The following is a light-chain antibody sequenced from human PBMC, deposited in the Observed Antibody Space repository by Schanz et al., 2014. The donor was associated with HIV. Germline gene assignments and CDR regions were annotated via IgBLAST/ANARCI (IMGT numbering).Light chain of an antibody. CDR1: HDISNY. CDR2: AAS. CDR3: QQYAVSSWT. V-gene: IGKV1-6*01. Sequence: AIQLTQSPSSLSASVGDKVTITCRASHDISNYLAWYQQKPGKAPKLLIYAASSLQSGVPSRFSGSGYGTDFTLTISSLQPDDFATYYCQQYAVSSWTFGLGTKVAIK. J-gene: IGKJ1*01.